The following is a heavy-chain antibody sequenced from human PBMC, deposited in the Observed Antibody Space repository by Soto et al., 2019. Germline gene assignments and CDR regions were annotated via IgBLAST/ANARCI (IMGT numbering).Heavy chain of an antibody. CDR2: IKSKTDGGTT. CDR1: GFTFSNAW. V-gene: IGHV3-15*01. CDR3: TKAYCSSAGCYAGEYGY. J-gene: IGHJ4*02. D-gene: IGHD2-2*01. Sequence: GGSLRLSCAASGFTFSNAWMSWVRQAPGKGLEWVGRIKSKTDGGTTDYAAPVKGRFTISRDDSKDTLYLQMNSLNTEDTAIYYCTKAYCSSAGCYAGEYGYWGQGTLVTVSS.